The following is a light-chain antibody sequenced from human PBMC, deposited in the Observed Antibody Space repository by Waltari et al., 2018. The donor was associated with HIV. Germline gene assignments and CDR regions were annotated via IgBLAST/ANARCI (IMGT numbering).Light chain of an antibody. CDR2: DVT. V-gene: IGLV2-14*03. Sequence: ALTQPASVYGSRGQSITIACAGPGAEIGAYTYVVWYKKVRDRDPKLIIYDVTSRPSGISDRFSASKSGNASSLTISGLQAEDEGDYYCSSYTTFNTVIFGGGTKLTVL. CDR1: GAEIGAYTY. J-gene: IGLJ2*01. CDR3: SSYTTFNTVI.